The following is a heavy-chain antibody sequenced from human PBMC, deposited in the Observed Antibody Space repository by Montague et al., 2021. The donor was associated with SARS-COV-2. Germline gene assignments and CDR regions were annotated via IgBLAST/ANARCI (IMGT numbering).Heavy chain of an antibody. V-gene: IGHV4-61*01. D-gene: IGHD3-3*01. CDR3: ARDPWRITIFGVVTRYGMDV. CDR2: IYYSGST. Sequence: SETLSLTCTVSGDSVSSGSYYWSWIRQPPGKGLEWIGYIYYSGSTNYSPSLKSRVTISVDTSKNQFSLKLSSVTAADTAVYYCARDPWRITIFGVVTRYGMDVWGQGTTVTVSS. J-gene: IGHJ6*02. CDR1: GDSVSSGSYY.